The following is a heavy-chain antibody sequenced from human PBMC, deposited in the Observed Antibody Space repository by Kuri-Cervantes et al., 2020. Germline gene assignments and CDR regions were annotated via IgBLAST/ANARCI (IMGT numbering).Heavy chain of an antibody. V-gene: IGHV4-61*01. CDR3: ARSIRWAFDI. D-gene: IGHD5-24*01. J-gene: IGHJ3*02. CDR1: GGSVSSGSYY. CDR2: IYYSGST. Sequence: SETLSLTCTVSGGSVSSGSYYWSWIRQPPGKGLEWIGYIYYSGSTYYNPSLKSRVTISVDTSKNQFSLKLSSVTAADTAVYYCARSIRWAFDIWGQGTMVTVSS.